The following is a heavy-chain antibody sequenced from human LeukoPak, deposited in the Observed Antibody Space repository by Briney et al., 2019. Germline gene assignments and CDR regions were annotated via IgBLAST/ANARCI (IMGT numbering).Heavy chain of an antibody. CDR3: AKDKDSGRLDV. CDR1: GFTFSSYG. CDR2: IWYGGSNK. Sequence: HPGRSLRLSCAASGFTFSSYGMHWVRQAPGKGLEWVAVIWYGGSNKYYADSVKGRFTISRDNSKNTLYLQMNSLRAEDTAVYYCAKDKDSGRLDVWGKGTTVTVSS. V-gene: IGHV3-30*18. D-gene: IGHD1-26*01. J-gene: IGHJ6*04.